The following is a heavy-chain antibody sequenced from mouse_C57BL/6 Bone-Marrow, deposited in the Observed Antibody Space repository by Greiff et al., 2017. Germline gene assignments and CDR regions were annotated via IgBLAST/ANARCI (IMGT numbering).Heavy chain of an antibody. CDR3: ARGEGRGGYCYAMDY. Sequence: EVQLQQSGPELVKPGASVKISCKASGYSFTDYNMNWVKQSNGKSLEWIGVINPNYGTTSYNQKFKGKATLTVDQSSSTAYMQLNSLTSEDSAVYYGARGEGRGGYCYAMDYWGQGTSVTVSA. D-gene: IGHD1-1*02. J-gene: IGHJ4*01. V-gene: IGHV1-39*01. CDR2: INPNYGTT. CDR1: GYSFTDYN.